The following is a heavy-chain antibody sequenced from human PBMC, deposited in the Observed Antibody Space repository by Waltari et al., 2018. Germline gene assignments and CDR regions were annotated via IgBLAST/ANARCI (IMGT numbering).Heavy chain of an antibody. J-gene: IGHJ6*02. CDR2: INHSGST. Sequence: QLQLQESGPGLVKPSATLSLTCTVSGCSISSSSYYWGWIRHPPGKGLEWIGEINHSGSTNYNPSLKSRVTISVDTSKNQCSLKRSSVTAADTAVYYCARVRLVVVPAARRHYYYGMDVWGQGTTVTVSS. D-gene: IGHD2-2*01. V-gene: IGHV4-39*07. CDR1: GCSISSSSYY. CDR3: ARVRLVVVPAARRHYYYGMDV.